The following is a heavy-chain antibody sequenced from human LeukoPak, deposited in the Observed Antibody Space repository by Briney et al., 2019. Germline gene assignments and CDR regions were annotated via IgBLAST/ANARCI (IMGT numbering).Heavy chain of an antibody. Sequence: GGSLRLSCAASGFTFSSYWMHWVRHVPGKGLVWVSRINSDGSSTSYADSVKGRFTISRDNAKNTLYLQMNSLRAEDTAVYYCARGTWATLYYYYMDVWGKGTTVTVSS. CDR1: GFTFSSYW. D-gene: IGHD5-24*01. J-gene: IGHJ6*03. CDR2: INSDGSST. CDR3: ARGTWATLYYYYMDV. V-gene: IGHV3-74*01.